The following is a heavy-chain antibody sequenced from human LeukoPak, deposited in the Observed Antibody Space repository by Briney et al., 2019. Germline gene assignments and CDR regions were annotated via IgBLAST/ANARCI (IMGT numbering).Heavy chain of an antibody. Sequence: GGSLRLSCAASGFTFSSYGMHWVRQAPGKGLEWVSYISSSGSTIYYADSVKGRFTISRDNAKNSLYLQMNSLRAEDTAVYYCARRRGYYYYDMDVWGKGTTVTISS. CDR1: GFTFSSYG. CDR3: ARRRGYYYYDMDV. J-gene: IGHJ6*03. D-gene: IGHD5-12*01. V-gene: IGHV3-48*04. CDR2: ISSSGSTI.